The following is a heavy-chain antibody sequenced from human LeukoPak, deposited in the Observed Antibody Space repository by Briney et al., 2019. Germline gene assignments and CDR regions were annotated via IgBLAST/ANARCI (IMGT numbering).Heavy chain of an antibody. D-gene: IGHD3-10*01. Sequence: SETLSLTCTVSGGSISSSSYYWGWIRQPPGKGLEWIGSIYYSGSTYYNPSLKSRVTISVDTSKNHFSLKLTSVTAADTAVYYCARHKGPHIIRGVLRNNWFDPWGPGTLITVSS. CDR1: GGSISSSSYY. V-gene: IGHV4-39*01. CDR3: ARHKGPHIIRGVLRNNWFDP. CDR2: IYYSGST. J-gene: IGHJ5*01.